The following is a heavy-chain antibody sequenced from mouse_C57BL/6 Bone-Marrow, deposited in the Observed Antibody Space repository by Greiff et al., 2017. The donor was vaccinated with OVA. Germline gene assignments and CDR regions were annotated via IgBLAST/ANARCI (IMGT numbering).Heavy chain of an antibody. D-gene: IGHD2-4*01. J-gene: IGHJ3*01. CDR1: GYTFTSYW. Sequence: VQLQQPGAELVRPGSSVKLSCKASGYTFTSYWMDWVKQRPGQGLEWIGNIYPSDSETHYNQKFKDKATLTVDKSSSTAYMQLSSLTSEDSAVYYCARLYDYGFAYWGQGTLVIVSA. CDR3: ARLYDYGFAY. V-gene: IGHV1-61*01. CDR2: IYPSDSET.